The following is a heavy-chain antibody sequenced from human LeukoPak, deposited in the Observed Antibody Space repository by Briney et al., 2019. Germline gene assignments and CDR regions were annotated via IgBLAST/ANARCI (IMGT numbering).Heavy chain of an antibody. J-gene: IGHJ3*02. D-gene: IGHD5-18*01. CDR2: ITASGTAM. V-gene: IGHV3-48*02. CDR1: GFTFSSYS. CDR3: ALTAMGAFDI. Sequence: GGSLRLSCAASGFTFSSYSMNWVRQAPGKGLEWVSHITASGTAMFYADSVKGRFTISRDNAKNSLYLQMNSLRDEDTAVYYCALTAMGAFDIWGQGTMVTVSS.